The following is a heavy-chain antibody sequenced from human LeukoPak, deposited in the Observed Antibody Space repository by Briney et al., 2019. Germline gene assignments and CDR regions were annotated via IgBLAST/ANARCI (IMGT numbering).Heavy chain of an antibody. V-gene: IGHV1-69*05. CDR2: IIPIFGTA. CDR1: GGTFSSYA. CDR3: ARASDLVTTWDYFDS. J-gene: IGHJ4*02. Sequence: SVKVSCKASGGTFSSYAISWVRQAPGQGLEWMGRIIPIFGTANYAQKFQGRVTITTDESTSTAYMELSSLRSEDTAVYYCARASDLVTTWDYFDSWGQGSLVIVSS. D-gene: IGHD4-17*01.